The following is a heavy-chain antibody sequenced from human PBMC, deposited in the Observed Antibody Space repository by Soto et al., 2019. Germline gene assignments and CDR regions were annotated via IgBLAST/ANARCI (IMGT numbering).Heavy chain of an antibody. V-gene: IGHV4-30-2*01. J-gene: IGHJ4*02. CDR3: ARSREFDY. CDR1: GGSLSGATYS. CDR2: IFPSGTT. Sequence: KPSETLSLTCGVSGGSLSGATYSWNWIRQPPGKGLEWIGYIFPSGTTCYNPSLKSRVTISIDVSKNQFSLSLRSLTAADTAVYYCARSREFDYWSQGTLVTVPQ.